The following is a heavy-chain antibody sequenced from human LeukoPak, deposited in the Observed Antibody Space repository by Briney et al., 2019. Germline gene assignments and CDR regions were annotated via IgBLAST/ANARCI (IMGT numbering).Heavy chain of an antibody. J-gene: IGHJ4*02. CDR3: ARGFGDLGN. CDR1: GGPIRSNY. CDR2: IYYSGTT. Sequence: SETLSLTCTVSGGPIRSNYWSWIRQTPGEGLEWIVYIYYSGTTSYNPSLKSRVTISVDTSKNQFSLKLSSVTAADTAVYYYARGFGDLGNWGQGTLVTVSS. V-gene: IGHV4-59*08. D-gene: IGHD3-10*01.